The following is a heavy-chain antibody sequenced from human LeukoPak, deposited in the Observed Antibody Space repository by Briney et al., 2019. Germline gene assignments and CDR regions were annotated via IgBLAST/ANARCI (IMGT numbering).Heavy chain of an antibody. Sequence: GASVKVSCKASGYTFTSYYMHWVRQAPGQGLEWMGIINPSGGSTSYAQKFQGRVTMTRDMSTSTVYMELSSLRSEDTAVYYCARAGFGGQQLVLDIYYYYMDVWGKGTTVTVSS. D-gene: IGHD6-13*01. J-gene: IGHJ6*03. V-gene: IGHV1-46*01. CDR3: ARAGFGGQQLVLDIYYYYMDV. CDR2: INPSGGST. CDR1: GYTFTSYY.